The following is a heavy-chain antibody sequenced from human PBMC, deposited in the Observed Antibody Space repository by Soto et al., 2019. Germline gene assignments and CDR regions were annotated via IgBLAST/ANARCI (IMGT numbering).Heavy chain of an antibody. CDR1: GFTFSDHY. Sequence: PGGSLRLSCAASGFTFSDHYVDWVRQAPGKGLEWVGRSRNKANSYTTEYAASEKGRFTISRDDSKNSLYLQMNSLKTEDTAVYYCTRSQPATLFDYWGQGTLVTVSS. V-gene: IGHV3-72*01. CDR2: SRNKANSYTT. D-gene: IGHD6-25*01. J-gene: IGHJ4*02. CDR3: TRSQPATLFDY.